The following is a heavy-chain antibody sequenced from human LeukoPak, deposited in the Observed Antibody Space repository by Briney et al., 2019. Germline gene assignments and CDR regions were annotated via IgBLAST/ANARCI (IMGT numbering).Heavy chain of an antibody. CDR1: GFTFSSYS. Sequence: GGSLRLSCAASGFTFSSYSMNWVRQAPGKGLEWVSYISSSSSTIYYADSVKGRFTISRDNAKNSLYLQMNSLRAGDTAVYYCARVSSTGTTDPIDYWGQGTLVTVSS. CDR2: ISSSSSTI. V-gene: IGHV3-48*04. J-gene: IGHJ4*02. CDR3: ARVSSTGTTDPIDY. D-gene: IGHD1-1*01.